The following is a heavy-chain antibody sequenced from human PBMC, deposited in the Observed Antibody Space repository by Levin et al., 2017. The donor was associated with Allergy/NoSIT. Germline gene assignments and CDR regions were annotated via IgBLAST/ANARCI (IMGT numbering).Heavy chain of an antibody. Sequence: GGSLRLSCAASGFTFSGSAMHWVRQASGKGLEWVGRIRSKANSYATAYAASVKGRFTISRDDSKNTAYLQMNSLKTEDTAVYYCTITYYYDSSGYYTFDYWGQGTLVTVSS. J-gene: IGHJ4*02. V-gene: IGHV3-73*01. CDR1: GFTFSGSA. D-gene: IGHD3-22*01. CDR3: TITYYYDSSGYYTFDY. CDR2: IRSKANSYAT.